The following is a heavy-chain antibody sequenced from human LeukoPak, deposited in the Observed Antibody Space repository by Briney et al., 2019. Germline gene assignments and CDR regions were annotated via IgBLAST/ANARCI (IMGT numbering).Heavy chain of an antibody. Sequence: PSETLSLTCTVSGGSISSYYWSWIRQPAGKGLEWIGRIYTSGSTNYNPSLKSRVTMSVDTSKNQFSLKLSSVTAADTAVYYCAREHDFWIGNDSYYYYYYMDVWGKGTTVTVSS. J-gene: IGHJ6*03. V-gene: IGHV4-4*07. CDR3: AREHDFWIGNDSYYYYYYMDV. CDR2: IYTSGST. CDR1: GGSISSYY. D-gene: IGHD3-3*01.